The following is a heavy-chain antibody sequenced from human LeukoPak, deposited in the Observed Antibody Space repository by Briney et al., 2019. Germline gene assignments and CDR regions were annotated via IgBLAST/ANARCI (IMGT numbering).Heavy chain of an antibody. CDR1: GFTFSDYW. CDR3: ARSAAGLDY. V-gene: IGHV3-74*01. CDR2: INDDGRST. Sequence: GGSLRLSCAASGFTFSDYWMHWVRQVPGEGLVWVSRINDDGRSTSEAVSVKGRFTISRDNAKNTLYLQMNSLRVEDTAIYYCARSAAGLDYWGQGTLVTVSS. D-gene: IGHD6-13*01. J-gene: IGHJ4*02.